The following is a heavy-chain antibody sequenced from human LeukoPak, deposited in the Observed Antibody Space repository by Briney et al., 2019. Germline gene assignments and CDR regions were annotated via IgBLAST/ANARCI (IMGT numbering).Heavy chain of an antibody. D-gene: IGHD2-2*01. CDR1: GFTSSAYD. V-gene: IGHV3-13*04. CDR3: VRAAMPYIINGRRFDY. J-gene: IGHJ4*02. Sequence: GGSLRLSCADSGFTSSAYDMHWVRQITGGGLEWVSTSGTVGDTSYSDSVKGRFTISRENAKNSVHLQMNSLRVEDSAIYFCVRAAMPYIINGRRFDYWGQGTLVTVSS. CDR2: SGTVGDT.